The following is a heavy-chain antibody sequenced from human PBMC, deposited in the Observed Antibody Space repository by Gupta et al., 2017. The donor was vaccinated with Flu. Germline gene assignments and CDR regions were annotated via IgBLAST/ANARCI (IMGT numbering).Heavy chain of an antibody. J-gene: IGHJ4*02. CDR2: ICHSGTT. CDR3: ARGINWNFEF. V-gene: IGHV4-38-2*02. D-gene: IGHD1-20*01. CDR1: GHSFSIRYC. Sequence: QVQLQASCSGLVNPSEPLSLTSTQSGHSFSIRYCWGWIRQPPGKGLEWIGSICHSGTTSYNPSLKSRVTISLEDTSKNQFSLKLSSVTAADTAVFYCARGINWNFEFWGQGTLVTVSS.